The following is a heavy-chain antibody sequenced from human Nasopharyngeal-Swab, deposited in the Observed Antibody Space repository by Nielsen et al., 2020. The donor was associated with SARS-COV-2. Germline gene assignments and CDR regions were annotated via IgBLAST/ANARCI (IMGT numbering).Heavy chain of an antibody. V-gene: IGHV3-30*18. CDR1: GFTFSSYG. Sequence: GASLPISCAASGFTFSSYGMHWVRPAPGKGLEWVAVISYDGSNKYYADSVKGRFTISRDNSKNTLYLQMNSLRAEDTAVYYCAKDDYGDDWRGRYYYYYYMDVWGKGTTVTVSS. D-gene: IGHD4-17*01. CDR2: ISYDGSNK. J-gene: IGHJ6*03. CDR3: AKDDYGDDWRGRYYYYYYMDV.